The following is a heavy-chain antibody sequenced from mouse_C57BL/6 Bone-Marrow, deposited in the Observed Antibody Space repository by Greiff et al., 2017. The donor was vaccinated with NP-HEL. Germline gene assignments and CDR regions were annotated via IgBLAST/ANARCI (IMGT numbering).Heavy chain of an antibody. CDR3: ARNRWLPYYFDY. CDR2: INPSSGYT. V-gene: IGHV1-7*01. D-gene: IGHD2-3*01. J-gene: IGHJ2*01. Sequence: QVQLQQPGAELAKPGASVKLSCKASGYTFSSYWMHWVKQRPGQGLEWIGYINPSSGYTKYNQKFKDKATLTADKSSSTAYMQLSSLTYEDSAVYYCARNRWLPYYFDYWGQGTTLTVSS. CDR1: GYTFSSYW.